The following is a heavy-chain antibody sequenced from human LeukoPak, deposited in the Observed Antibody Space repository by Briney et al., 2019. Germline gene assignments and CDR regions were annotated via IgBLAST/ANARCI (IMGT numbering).Heavy chain of an antibody. V-gene: IGHV1-18*01. Sequence: HEASVKVSCKASGGTFSSYDISWVRQAPGQGLEWMGWISPYNGNTNYAQKLQGRVTMTTDTSTSTAYMELRSLRSDDTAVYYCARGSGQGFPYYMDVWGKGTTVTVSS. CDR2: ISPYNGNT. CDR1: GGTFSSYD. D-gene: IGHD3-10*01. J-gene: IGHJ6*03. CDR3: ARGSGQGFPYYMDV.